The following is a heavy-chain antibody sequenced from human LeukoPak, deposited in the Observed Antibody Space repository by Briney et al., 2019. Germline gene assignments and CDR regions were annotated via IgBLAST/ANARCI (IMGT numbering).Heavy chain of an antibody. Sequence: ASVKLSCKSSGYTFTTYGISWVRHAPGQGLELMGWISGSNGNTKYAQKVQGRVTMTTDTSTTTAYMEVRSLRSDDTAVDYCARDRDRMVQGVTALFDFWGQGTLVTVSS. V-gene: IGHV1-18*04. CDR3: ARDRDRMVQGVTALFDF. D-gene: IGHD3-10*01. J-gene: IGHJ4*02. CDR2: ISGSNGNT. CDR1: GYTFTTYG.